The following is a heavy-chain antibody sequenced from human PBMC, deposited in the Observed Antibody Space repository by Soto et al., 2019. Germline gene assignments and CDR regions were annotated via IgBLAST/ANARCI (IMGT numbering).Heavy chain of an antibody. CDR2: INVGNGNR. J-gene: IGHJ4*02. Sequence: VASVKVSCKASGYTFTSYAMHWVRQAPGQRLEWMGWINVGNGNRKYSQKFQGRVTITRDTSASTAYMELSSLRSEDTAIYYCARENYFDYWGQGTLVTVS. V-gene: IGHV1-3*01. CDR1: GYTFTSYA. CDR3: ARENYFDY.